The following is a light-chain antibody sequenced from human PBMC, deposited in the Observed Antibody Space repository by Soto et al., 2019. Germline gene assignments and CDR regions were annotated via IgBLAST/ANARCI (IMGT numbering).Light chain of an antibody. V-gene: IGKV1-5*01. CDR1: QSIGNR. CDR2: DAS. Sequence: DLQMTQSPSTLSPSIGDRIAISFRASQSIGNRLAWYQQKPGTAPKVLIYDASTLESGVPSRFSGSGSGTSFILTISSLQPDDFATYYCQHYGGLWTFGLGTKVDIK. J-gene: IGKJ1*01. CDR3: QHYGGLWT.